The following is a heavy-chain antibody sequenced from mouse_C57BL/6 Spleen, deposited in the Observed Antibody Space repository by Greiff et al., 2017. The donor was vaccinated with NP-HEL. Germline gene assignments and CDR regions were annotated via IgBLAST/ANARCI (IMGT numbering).Heavy chain of an antibody. D-gene: IGHD1-1*01. J-gene: IGHJ4*01. CDR1: GFSLTSYG. V-gene: IGHV2-6-1*01. CDR3: ARQLGGSSLSYAMDY. Sequence: QVQLKESGPGLVAPSQSLSITCTVSGFSLTSYGVHWVRQPPGKGLEWLVVIWSDGSTTYNSALKSRLSISKDNSKSQVFLKMNSLQTDDTAMYYCARQLGGSSLSYAMDYWGQGTSVTVSS. CDR2: IWSDGST.